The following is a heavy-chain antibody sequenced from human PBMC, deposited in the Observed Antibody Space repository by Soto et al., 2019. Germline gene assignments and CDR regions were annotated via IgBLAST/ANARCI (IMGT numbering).Heavy chain of an antibody. CDR3: ARDVLSAGYSYGHGFDP. V-gene: IGHV1-18*01. D-gene: IGHD5-18*01. J-gene: IGHJ5*02. CDR1: GYTFTSYG. Sequence: ASVKVSCKASGYTFTSYGISWVRQAPGQGLEWMGWISAYNGNTNYAQKLQGRVTMTTDTSTSTAYMELRSLRSDDTAVYYCARDVLSAGYSYGHGFDPWGQGALVTVSS. CDR2: ISAYNGNT.